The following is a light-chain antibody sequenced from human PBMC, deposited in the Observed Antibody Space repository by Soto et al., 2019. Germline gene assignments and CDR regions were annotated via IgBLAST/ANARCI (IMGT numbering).Light chain of an antibody. CDR3: QQSYSTSWT. V-gene: IGKV1-39*01. CDR1: QSISSY. CDR2: AAS. J-gene: IGKJ1*01. Sequence: DIQMTQSPSSLSASVGDRVTITCRASQSISSYVNWYQQKPGKAPKLLIYAASSLQSGVPSRFSGSGSGTDFTLTISSLHPEDFATYYCQQSYSTSWTFGQGTKVEIK.